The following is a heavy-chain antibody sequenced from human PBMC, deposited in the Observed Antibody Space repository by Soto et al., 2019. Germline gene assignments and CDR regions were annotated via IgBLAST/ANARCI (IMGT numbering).Heavy chain of an antibody. J-gene: IGHJ3*02. CDR1: GYTFTSYG. Sequence: GDSVKVSCKASGYTFTSYGISWVRQAPGQGLEWMGWISAYNGNTNYAQKLQGRVTMTTDTSTSTAYMELRSLRSDDTAVYYCARVGYCSGGSCYMDAFDIWGQGTMVTVSS. D-gene: IGHD2-15*01. V-gene: IGHV1-18*01. CDR2: ISAYNGNT. CDR3: ARVGYCSGGSCYMDAFDI.